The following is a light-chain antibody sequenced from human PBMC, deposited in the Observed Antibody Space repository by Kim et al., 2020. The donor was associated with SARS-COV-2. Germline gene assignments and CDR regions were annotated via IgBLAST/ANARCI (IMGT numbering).Light chain of an antibody. J-gene: IGLJ3*02. V-gene: IGLV2-14*01. CDR2: DVS. Sequence: LTQPASVSGSPGRSITISCTGTSSDVGGYNYVSWYQQHPGKAPKLMIYDVSKRPSGVSNRFSGSKSGNTASLTISGLQAEDEADYYCSSYTSSSTSWVFGGGTQLTVL. CDR1: SSDVGGYNY. CDR3: SSYTSSSTSWV.